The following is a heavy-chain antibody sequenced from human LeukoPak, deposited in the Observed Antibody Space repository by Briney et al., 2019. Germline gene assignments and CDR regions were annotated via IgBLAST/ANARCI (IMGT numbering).Heavy chain of an antibody. CDR2: INPNSGGT. Sequence: ASVKVSCKAPGYTFTGYYMHWVRQAPGQGLEWMGWINPNSGGTNYAQKFQGRVTMTTDTSTSTAYMELRSLRSDDTAVYYCAREGPSDAFDIWGQGTMVTVSS. J-gene: IGHJ3*02. CDR3: AREGPSDAFDI. V-gene: IGHV1-2*02. CDR1: GYTFTGYY.